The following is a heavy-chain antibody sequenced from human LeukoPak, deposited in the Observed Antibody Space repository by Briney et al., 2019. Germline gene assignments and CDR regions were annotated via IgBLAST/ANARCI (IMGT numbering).Heavy chain of an antibody. D-gene: IGHD5-18*01. CDR1: GFTFSSYW. J-gene: IGHJ6*03. CDR3: AKGLKTAVGPYKGYHYYMDV. CDR2: IKQDGSEK. Sequence: GSLRLSCAASGFTFSSYWMSWVRQAPGKGLEWVANIKQDGSEKYYVDSVKGRFTISRDNAKNTLSLQVSSLRAEDMAIYYCAKGLKTAVGPYKGYHYYMDVWGKGTTVTVSS. V-gene: IGHV3-7*03.